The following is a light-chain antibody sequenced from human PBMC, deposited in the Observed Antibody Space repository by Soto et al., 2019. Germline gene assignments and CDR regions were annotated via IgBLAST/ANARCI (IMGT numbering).Light chain of an antibody. J-gene: IGLJ1*01. V-gene: IGLV2-11*01. CDR1: SSDVGAYNY. CDR2: DVI. Sequence: QSVLTQPRSVSGSPGQSVTISCTGTSSDVGAYNYVSWYQQEPGKAPKLMIYDVIKRPSGVPDRFSGSKSDNAASLTISGLQAEDEDDYYCCSYAGTYTYVFGTGTKVTVL. CDR3: CSYAGTYTYV.